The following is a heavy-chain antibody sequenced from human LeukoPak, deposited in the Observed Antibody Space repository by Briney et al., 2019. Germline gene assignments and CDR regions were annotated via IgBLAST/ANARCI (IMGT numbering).Heavy chain of an antibody. V-gene: IGHV4-4*02. D-gene: IGHD1-26*01. CDR3: ARHRGATMGPSDD. Sequence: SGTLSLTCTVSGASISSGDRWTWVRQSPGKRLEWIGEINHSGGTNYNPSLKSRVTISVDKPENHFSLKLSSVTAADTAVYYCARHRGATMGPSDDWGQGTLVTVSS. J-gene: IGHJ4*02. CDR1: GASISSGDR. CDR2: INHSGGT.